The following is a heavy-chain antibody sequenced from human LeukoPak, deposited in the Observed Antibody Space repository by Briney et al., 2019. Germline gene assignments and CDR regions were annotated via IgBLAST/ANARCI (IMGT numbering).Heavy chain of an antibody. J-gene: IGHJ5*02. CDR3: ARDRRQLGFENNWFDP. CDR2: IYSGGST. D-gene: IGHD6-6*01. CDR1: GFTVSSNY. V-gene: IGHV3-66*02. Sequence: PGGSLRLSCAASGFTVSSNYMSWVRQAPGKGLEWVSVIYSGGSTYYADSVKGRFTISRDNSKNTLYLQMNSLRAEDTAVYYCARDRRQLGFENNWFDPWGQGTLVTVSS.